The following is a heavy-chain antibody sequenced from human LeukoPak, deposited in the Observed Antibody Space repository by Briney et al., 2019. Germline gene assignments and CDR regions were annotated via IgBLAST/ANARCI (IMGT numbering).Heavy chain of an antibody. D-gene: IGHD6-13*01. CDR1: GGSISSSSYY. CDR3: ARGGRSSSYYFFDY. CDR2: IYYSGST. V-gene: IGHV4-39*07. J-gene: IGHJ4*02. Sequence: SETLSLTCTVSGGSISSSSYYWGWIRQPPGTGLEWIGSIYYSGSTYYNPSLKSRVTISVDTSKNQFSLKLSSVTAADTAVYYCARGGRSSSYYFFDYWGQGTLVTVSS.